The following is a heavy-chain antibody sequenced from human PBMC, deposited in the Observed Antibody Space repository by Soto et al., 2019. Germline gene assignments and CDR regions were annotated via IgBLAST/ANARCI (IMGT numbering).Heavy chain of an antibody. V-gene: IGHV4-39*01. CDR2: IYYSGST. Sequence: QLQLQESGPGLVKPSETLSLTCTVSGGSISSSSYYWGWIRQPPGKGLEWIGSIYYSGSTYYNPSLKSRVTISVDTSKNQFSLKLSSVTAADTAVYYCARPLGYGDYEGAFDIWGQGTMVTVSS. J-gene: IGHJ3*02. CDR1: GGSISSSSYY. D-gene: IGHD4-17*01. CDR3: ARPLGYGDYEGAFDI.